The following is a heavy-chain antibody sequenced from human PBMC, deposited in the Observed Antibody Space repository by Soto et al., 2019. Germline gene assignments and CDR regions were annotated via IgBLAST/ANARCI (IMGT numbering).Heavy chain of an antibody. D-gene: IGHD3-22*01. CDR3: ARDANYYDSSGYVL. CDR2: IYYSGST. Sequence: QVQLQESGPGLVKPSETLSLTCTVSGGSISSYYWSWIRQPPGKGLEWIVYIYYSGSTNYNPSLKSRVTISVDTSKNQFSLKLSSVTAADTAVYYCARDANYYDSSGYVLWGQGTLVTVSS. J-gene: IGHJ4*02. CDR1: GGSISSYY. V-gene: IGHV4-59*01.